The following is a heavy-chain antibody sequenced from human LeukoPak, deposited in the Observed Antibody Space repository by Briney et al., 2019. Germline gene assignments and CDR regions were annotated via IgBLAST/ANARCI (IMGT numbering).Heavy chain of an antibody. CDR2: ISPYNGNT. CDR3: TRTVLDCKNGVCYDY. D-gene: IGHD2-8*01. J-gene: IGHJ4*02. V-gene: IGHV1-18*01. CDR1: GYTFTNYG. Sequence: GASVKVSCKTSGYTFTNYGISWVRQAPGQGLEWMGWISPYNGNTIYAQKLQGRLTVTTDTSTSTAYMELRSLRSDDTAVYYCTRTVLDCKNGVCYDYWGQGTLVTVSS.